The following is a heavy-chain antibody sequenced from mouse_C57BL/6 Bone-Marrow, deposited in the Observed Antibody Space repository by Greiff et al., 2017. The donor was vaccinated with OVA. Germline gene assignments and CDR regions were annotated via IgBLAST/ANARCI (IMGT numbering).Heavy chain of an antibody. Sequence: EVQLQQSGPVLARPGASVKMSCKTSGYTFTSYWMHWVKQRPGQGLEWIGAIYPGNSDTSYNQKFKGKAKLTAVTSASTAYMELSSLTNEDSAVYYCTRENYYGSSPSFDYWGQGTTLTVSS. CDR2: IYPGNSDT. V-gene: IGHV1-5*01. CDR3: TRENYYGSSPSFDY. D-gene: IGHD1-1*01. J-gene: IGHJ2*01. CDR1: GYTFTSYW.